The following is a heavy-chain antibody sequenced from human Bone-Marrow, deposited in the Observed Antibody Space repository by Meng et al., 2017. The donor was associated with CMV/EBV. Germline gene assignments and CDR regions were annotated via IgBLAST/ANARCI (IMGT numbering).Heavy chain of an antibody. CDR2: IRYGGSHK. Sequence: GESLKISCAASGFAFSSYGMHWVRQSPGKGLEWVAFIRYGGSHKYYGDSVKGRFTISRDNTKNSLYLQMNSLRPEDTAVYYCAKDLQYYYDSGDYAGAGFDYWGQGTLVTVSS. D-gene: IGHD3-22*01. V-gene: IGHV3-30*02. CDR1: GFAFSSYG. CDR3: AKDLQYYYDSGDYAGAGFDY. J-gene: IGHJ4*02.